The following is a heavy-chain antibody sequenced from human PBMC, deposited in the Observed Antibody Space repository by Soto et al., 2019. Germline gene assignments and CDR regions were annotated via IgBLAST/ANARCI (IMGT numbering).Heavy chain of an antibody. CDR2: ISADNGNT. J-gene: IGHJ4*02. CDR3: ARGVYYDILTGYYI. V-gene: IGHV1-3*01. CDR1: GYTFTSYA. Sequence: ASVKVSCKASGYTFTSYAMHWVRQAPGQRLEWMGWISADNGNTKYAQKLQGRVTMTTDTSTSTAYMELRSLRSDDTAVYYCARGVYYDILTGYYIWGQGTLVTVSS. D-gene: IGHD3-9*01.